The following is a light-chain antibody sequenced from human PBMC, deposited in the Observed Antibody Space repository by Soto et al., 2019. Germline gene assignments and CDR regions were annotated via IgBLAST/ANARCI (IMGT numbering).Light chain of an antibody. CDR2: EGS. V-gene: IGLV2-23*01. CDR1: SSDVGSYNL. J-gene: IGLJ1*01. CDR3: CSYAGSSTYV. Sequence: QSALTQPASVSGSPGQSITISCTGNSSDVGSYNLVSWYQQHPHKAPKLMIYEGSKRPSGVSNRFSGSKSGNTASLTISGLQAEDEADYYCCSYAGSSTYVFGTGTKVTVL.